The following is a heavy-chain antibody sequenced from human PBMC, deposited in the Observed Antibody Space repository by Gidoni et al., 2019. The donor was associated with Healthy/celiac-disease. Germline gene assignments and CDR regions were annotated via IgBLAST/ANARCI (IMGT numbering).Heavy chain of an antibody. CDR1: GFTFSSYA. J-gene: IGHJ4*02. CDR3: AKPLRATITCIDY. D-gene: IGHD5-12*01. CDR2: ISGSGGST. V-gene: IGHV3-23*01. Sequence: EVQLLESGGGLVQPGGSLRLSCAASGFTFSSYAMSWVRQAPGKGLEWVSAISGSGGSTYYAASVKGRFTISRDNSKNTLYLQMNSLRAEDTAVYYCAKPLRATITCIDYWGQGTLVTVSS.